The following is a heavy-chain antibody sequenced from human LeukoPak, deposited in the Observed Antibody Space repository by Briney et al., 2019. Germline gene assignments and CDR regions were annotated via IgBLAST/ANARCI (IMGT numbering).Heavy chain of an antibody. D-gene: IGHD3-3*01. CDR3: ARSRTIFGVVIIAYYGMDV. V-gene: IGHV1-8*01. Sequence: ASVKVSFKASGYTFTSYDINWVRQAPGQGLEWMGWMNPNSGNTGYAQKFQGRVTMTRNTSISTVYMELSSLRSEDTAVYYCARSRTIFGVVIIAYYGMDVWGQGTTVTVSS. CDR2: MNPNSGNT. J-gene: IGHJ6*02. CDR1: GYTFTSYD.